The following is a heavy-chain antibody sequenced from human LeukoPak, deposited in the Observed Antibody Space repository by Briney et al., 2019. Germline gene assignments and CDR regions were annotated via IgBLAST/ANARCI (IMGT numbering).Heavy chain of an antibody. V-gene: IGHV4-59*01. CDR1: GGSMSSYY. CDR3: ARGGTPITMIVVESNWFDP. D-gene: IGHD3-22*01. Sequence: SETLSLTCSVSGGSMSSYYWSWIRQSPGKGLEWIGNVYYSGSTDSNPSLKSRVTMSVDTSKNQFSMKLSSVTAADTAVYYCARGGTPITMIVVESNWFDPWGQGTRVTVSS. J-gene: IGHJ5*02. CDR2: VYYSGST.